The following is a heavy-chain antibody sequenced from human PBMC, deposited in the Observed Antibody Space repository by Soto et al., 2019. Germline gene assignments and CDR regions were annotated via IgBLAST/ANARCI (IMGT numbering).Heavy chain of an antibody. CDR3: GAPIVGAVGGGVEY. CDR2: MSYDGSYK. D-gene: IGHD1-26*01. J-gene: IGHJ4*02. V-gene: IGHV3-30*03. CDR1: GLSFSTYA. Sequence: QVQLVESGGGVVQPGRSLRLSCAASGLSFSTYAMHWVRQAPGKGLEWVAVMSYDGSYKSHADSVKGRFTISRDNSKNTPYLQMSSVRPEDTAVYYCGAPIVGAVGGGVEYWGQGTLVTVSS.